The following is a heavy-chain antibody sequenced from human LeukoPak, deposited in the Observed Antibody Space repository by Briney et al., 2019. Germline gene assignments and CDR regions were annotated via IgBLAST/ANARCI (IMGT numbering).Heavy chain of an antibody. CDR2: ISAYNGDT. Sequence: ASVKVSCKASGYTFTRYGITWVRQAPGQGLEWMGWISAYNGDTNYAQKLQGRVTMTTDRSTSTAYMELGSLRSDDTAMYYCARDRRYSSGWYYDSFDIWGQGTMVTVSS. CDR1: GYTFTRYG. D-gene: IGHD6-19*01. CDR3: ARDRRYSSGWYYDSFDI. J-gene: IGHJ3*02. V-gene: IGHV1-18*01.